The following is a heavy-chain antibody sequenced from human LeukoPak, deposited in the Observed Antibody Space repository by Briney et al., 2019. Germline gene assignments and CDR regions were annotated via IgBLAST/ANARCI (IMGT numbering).Heavy chain of an antibody. J-gene: IGHJ5*02. V-gene: IGHV4-59*01. CDR3: ARAGSGWYVNWFDP. CDR1: GDSISSYY. Sequence: SETLSLTCTVSGDSISSYYWSWVRQPPGKGLECIGYIYYSGITNYNPSLKGRVTISVDTSKNQFSLKLSSVTPADTAVYYCARAGSGWYVNWFDPWGQGTLVTVSS. CDR2: IYYSGIT. D-gene: IGHD6-19*01.